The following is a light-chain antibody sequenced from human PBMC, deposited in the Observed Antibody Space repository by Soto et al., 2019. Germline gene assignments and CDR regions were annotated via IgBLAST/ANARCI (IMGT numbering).Light chain of an antibody. CDR2: AAS. Sequence: IQMTQSPSSVSASVGDRVTITCRASQGIRSYLAWYQQNPGKAPKLLIFAASSLQSGVPSRFSGSRSGPDFTLTISSLQPEDFATYYCQQSYSSPPTFGQGTKVDIK. J-gene: IGKJ1*01. CDR3: QQSYSSPPT. CDR1: QGIRSY. V-gene: IGKV1-39*01.